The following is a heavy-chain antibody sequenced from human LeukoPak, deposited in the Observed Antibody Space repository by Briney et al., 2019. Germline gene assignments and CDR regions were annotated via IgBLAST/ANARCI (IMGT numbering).Heavy chain of an antibody. CDR2: IYYSGST. J-gene: IGHJ5*02. CDR1: GGSISSYY. D-gene: IGHD3-10*01. CDR3: ARAPLAYGETWFDP. V-gene: IGHV4-59*08. Sequence: PSETLSLTCTVSGGSISSYYWSWIRQPPGKGLEWIGYIYYSGSTNYNPSLKSRVTISVDTSKNQFSLKLSSVTAADTAVYYCARAPLAYGETWFDPWGQGTLVTVSS.